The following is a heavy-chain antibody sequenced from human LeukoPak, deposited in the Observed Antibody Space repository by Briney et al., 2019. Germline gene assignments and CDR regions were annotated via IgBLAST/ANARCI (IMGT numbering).Heavy chain of an antibody. CDR3: ARETQQLSPYYFDY. Sequence: SVKVSCKASGGTFSSYAISWVRQAPGQGLEWMGRIIPILGIANYAQKFQGRVTITADKSTSTAYMELSSLRSEDTAMYYCARETQQLSPYYFDYWGQGTLVTVSS. CDR2: IIPILGIA. V-gene: IGHV1-69*04. CDR1: GGTFSSYA. D-gene: IGHD6-13*01. J-gene: IGHJ4*02.